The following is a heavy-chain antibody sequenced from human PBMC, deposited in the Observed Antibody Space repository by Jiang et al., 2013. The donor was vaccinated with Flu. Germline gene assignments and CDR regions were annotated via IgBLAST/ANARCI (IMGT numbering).Heavy chain of an antibody. CDR2: IYYSGST. CDR1: GGSISSYY. CDR3: ARDRLYSGSYFGADY. V-gene: IGHV4-59*01. D-gene: IGHD1-26*01. J-gene: IGHJ4*02. Sequence: GSGLVKPSETLSLTCTVSGGSISSYYWSWIRQPPGKGLEWIGYIYYSGSTNYNPSLKSRVTISVDTSKNQFSLKLSSVTAADTAVYYCARDRLYSGSYFGADYWGQGTLVTVSS.